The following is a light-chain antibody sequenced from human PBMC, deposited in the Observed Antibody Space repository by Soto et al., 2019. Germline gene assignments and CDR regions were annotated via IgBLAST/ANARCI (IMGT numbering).Light chain of an antibody. V-gene: IGLV2-14*01. CDR3: GSYTSSSTPYV. CDR1: SSDVGPYNS. CDR2: EVT. Sequence: QSVLTQPASVSGSPGQSITISCTGISSDVGPYNSVSWYQHHPGKAPKLMIYEVTNRPSGVFNRFSGSKSGNTASLTISGLQAEDEADYYCGSYTSSSTPYVFGIGTKVTVL. J-gene: IGLJ1*01.